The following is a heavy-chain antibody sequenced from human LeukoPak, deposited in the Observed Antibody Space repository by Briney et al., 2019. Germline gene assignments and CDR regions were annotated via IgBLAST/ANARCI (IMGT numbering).Heavy chain of an antibody. D-gene: IGHD3-22*01. Sequence: GASVKVSCKASGYTFTGYYLHWVRQAPGQGLEWMGWINPNSGDTSYAQKFQGRVTVTRDTSISTAYMELSRLRSDDTAVYYCAREVYDSSGFYMGYYFDYWGQGALVTVSS. CDR1: GYTFTGYY. J-gene: IGHJ4*02. V-gene: IGHV1-2*02. CDR3: AREVYDSSGFYMGYYFDY. CDR2: INPNSGDT.